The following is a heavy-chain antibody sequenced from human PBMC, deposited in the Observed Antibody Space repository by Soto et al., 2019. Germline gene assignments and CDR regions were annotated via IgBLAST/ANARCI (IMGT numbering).Heavy chain of an antibody. J-gene: IGHJ4*02. CDR1: GASISSTDW. CDR3: TRVYSGSYFDY. CDR2: IHRSDMT. V-gene: IGHV4-4*02. D-gene: IGHD1-26*01. Sequence: QVQLQESGPGLVKPSGTLSLTCAVSGASISSTDWWSWVRQPPGKGLEWIGEIHRSDMTNYNPSLKSRVTISPDKSKKQFSLKLSSVTAADTAVYHCTRVYSGSYFDYWGQGTLVTVSS.